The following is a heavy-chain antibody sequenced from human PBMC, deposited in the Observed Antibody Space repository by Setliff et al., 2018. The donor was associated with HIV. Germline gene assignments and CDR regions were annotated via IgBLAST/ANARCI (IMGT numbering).Heavy chain of an antibody. Sequence: PGGSLRLSCAASERTFTFRSFGMHWVRQAPGKGLEWLAFIWYDGSQKDYADSVKGRFTISRDNSKNTLFLQMNSLRPEDTAVYYCASARIPTGGTSTSLDYWGQGALVTVSS. D-gene: IGHD1-1*01. CDR1: ERTFTFRSFG. CDR3: ASARIPTGGTSTSLDY. V-gene: IGHV3-30*02. CDR2: IWYDGSQK. J-gene: IGHJ4*02.